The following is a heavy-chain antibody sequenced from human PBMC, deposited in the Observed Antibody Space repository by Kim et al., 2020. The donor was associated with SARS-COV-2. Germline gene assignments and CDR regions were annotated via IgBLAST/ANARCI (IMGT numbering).Heavy chain of an antibody. Sequence: GGSLRLSCAASGFTFTGYAMPWVRQAPGKGPEWVSGVSGGGAIKYYADSVMGRFAISRDDSKNTLSLQMNSLRAEDTAVYYCAKSVRACTPYYFGLWGQG. V-gene: IGHV3-23*01. J-gene: IGHJ1*01. CDR1: GFTFTGYA. CDR3: AKSVRACTPYYFGL. CDR2: VSGGGAIK. D-gene: IGHD3-10*01.